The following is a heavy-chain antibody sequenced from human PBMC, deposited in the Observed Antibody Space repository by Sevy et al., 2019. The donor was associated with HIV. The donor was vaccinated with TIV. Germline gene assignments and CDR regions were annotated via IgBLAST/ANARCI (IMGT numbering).Heavy chain of an antibody. CDR3: ARGGIQLWLHPIDY. D-gene: IGHD5-18*01. CDR2: IIPIFGTA. J-gene: IGHJ4*02. V-gene: IGHV1-69*13. Sequence: ASVKVSCKASGGTFSSYAINWVRQAPGQGLEWMGGIIPIFGTANYAQKFQGRVTITADESTSTAYMVLSSLRSEGTAVYYCARGGIQLWLHPIDYWGQGTLVTVSS. CDR1: GGTFSSYA.